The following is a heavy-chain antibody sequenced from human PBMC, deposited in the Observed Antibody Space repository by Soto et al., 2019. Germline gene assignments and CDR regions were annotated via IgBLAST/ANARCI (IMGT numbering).Heavy chain of an antibody. Sequence: SETLSLTCAVYGGSFSGYYWSWIRQPPGKGLEWIGEINHSGSTNYNPPLKSRVTISVDTSKNQFSLKLSSVTAADTAVYYCARIVVVPAAGWGYYYYYGMDVWGQGTTVTVSS. V-gene: IGHV4-34*01. J-gene: IGHJ6*02. CDR2: INHSGST. CDR1: GGSFSGYY. D-gene: IGHD2-2*01. CDR3: ARIVVVPAAGWGYYYYYGMDV.